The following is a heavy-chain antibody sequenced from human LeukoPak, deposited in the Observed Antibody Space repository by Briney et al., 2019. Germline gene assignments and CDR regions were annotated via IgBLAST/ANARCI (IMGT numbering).Heavy chain of an antibody. J-gene: IGHJ3*02. V-gene: IGHV3-73*01. CDR2: IRSEAENSAT. D-gene: IGHD3-3*01. CDR1: GLTLSGSA. Sequence: GGSLRLSCAASGLTLSGSAMQWVRQAPGKGLEWVGRIRSEAENSATALAASVKGRFTISREDSKNMVYLQLDSLKAEDTAVYYCAKPLPGVRTKHALDICGRGTLVTVAS. CDR3: AKPLPGVRTKHALDI.